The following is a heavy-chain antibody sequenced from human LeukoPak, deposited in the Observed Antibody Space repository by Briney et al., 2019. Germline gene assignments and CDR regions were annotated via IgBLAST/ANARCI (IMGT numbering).Heavy chain of an antibody. Sequence: GASVKVSCKASGYTFTGYYIHWVRQAPGQGLEWMGWINTNTGNPVYAQGFAGRFVFSLDTSVSKAYLKISNLKAEDTAVYYCARSIVVVPGNIDWFDSWGQGTLVTVSS. CDR3: ARSIVVVPGNIDWFDS. J-gene: IGHJ5*01. CDR1: GYTFTGYY. CDR2: INTNTGNP. V-gene: IGHV7-4-1*02. D-gene: IGHD2-2*01.